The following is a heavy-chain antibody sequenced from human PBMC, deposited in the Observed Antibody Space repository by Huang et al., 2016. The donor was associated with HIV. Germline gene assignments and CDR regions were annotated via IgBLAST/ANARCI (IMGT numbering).Heavy chain of an antibody. V-gene: IGHV1-69*13. CDR3: ARTAYSYGFRQGYNWFDP. Sequence: QVLLVQSGAEVRKPGSSVKVSCTAFGGTFSSYAISWVRQAPGKGLGWMGGIIPIFGTANYPQKFQGRVTITVDESTNTGYMELTRLTSEDTAVYYCARTAYSYGFRQGYNWFDPWGQGTPVTVSS. CDR2: IIPIFGTA. J-gene: IGHJ5*02. CDR1: GGTFSSYA. D-gene: IGHD5-18*01.